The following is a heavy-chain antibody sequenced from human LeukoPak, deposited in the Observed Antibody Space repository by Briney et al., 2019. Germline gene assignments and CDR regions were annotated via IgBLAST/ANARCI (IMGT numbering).Heavy chain of an antibody. CDR3: ARAVGVYYFDY. CDR2: MNPNSGGT. J-gene: IGHJ4*02. Sequence: ASVKVSCKASGYTFTSYDINWVRQATGQGLEWMGWMNPNSGGTNYAQKFQGRVTMTRDTSISTAYMELSRLRSDDTAVYYRARAVGVYYFDYWGQGTLVTVSS. D-gene: IGHD3-16*01. CDR1: GYTFTSYD. V-gene: IGHV1-2*02.